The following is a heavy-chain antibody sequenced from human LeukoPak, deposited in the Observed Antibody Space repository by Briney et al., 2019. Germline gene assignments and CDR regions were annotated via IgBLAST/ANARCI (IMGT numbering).Heavy chain of an antibody. CDR3: AKDHGGDFWSGPHYFDY. J-gene: IGHJ4*02. Sequence: PGGSLRLSCAASGFTFSSYGMHWVRQAPGKGLEWVAFIRYDGSNKYYADSVKGRFTIPRDNSKNTLYLQMNSLRAEDTAVYYCAKDHGGDFWSGPHYFDYWGQGTLVTVSS. V-gene: IGHV3-30*02. D-gene: IGHD3-3*01. CDR2: IRYDGSNK. CDR1: GFTFSSYG.